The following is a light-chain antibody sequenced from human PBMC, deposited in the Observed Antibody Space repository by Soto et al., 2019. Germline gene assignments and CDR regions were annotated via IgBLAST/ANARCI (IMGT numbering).Light chain of an antibody. V-gene: IGKV3D-15*01. J-gene: IGKJ5*01. CDR3: QQYNTYST. CDR1: QSVRXN. Sequence: EIVMTQSPATLSVSPGERATVSCRASQSVRXNLAWYQQKPGQAPRLLMYGASSRATGIPDRLSGSGSGTDFTLTISSLQPDDFATYYCQQYNTYSTFGQGTRLEIK. CDR2: GAS.